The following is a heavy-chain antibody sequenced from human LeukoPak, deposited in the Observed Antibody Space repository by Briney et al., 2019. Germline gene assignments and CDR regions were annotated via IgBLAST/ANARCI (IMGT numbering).Heavy chain of an antibody. CDR3: ARGHHRAAAGTRRVGYYYYGMDV. J-gene: IGHJ6*02. D-gene: IGHD6-13*01. V-gene: IGHV1-8*01. CDR2: VNPNSGNT. Sequence: GASVKVSCKASGYTFTSYDINWVRQATGQGLEWMGWVNPNSGNTGYAQKFQGRVTMTRNTSISTAYMELSSLRSEDTAVYYCARGHHRAAAGTRRVGYYYYGMDVWGQGTTVTVSS. CDR1: GYTFTSYD.